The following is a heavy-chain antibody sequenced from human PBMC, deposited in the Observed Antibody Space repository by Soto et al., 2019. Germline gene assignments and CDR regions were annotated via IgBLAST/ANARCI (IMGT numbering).Heavy chain of an antibody. CDR2: IYYSGST. CDR1: GGSFSGYY. Sequence: SETLSLTCAVYGGSFSGYYWSWIRQPPGKGLEWIGYIYYSGSTNYNPSLKSRVTISVDTSKNQFSLKLSSVTAADTAVYYCARDYYDSSGYPYFDYWGQGTLVTVSS. J-gene: IGHJ4*02. D-gene: IGHD3-22*01. V-gene: IGHV4-59*01. CDR3: ARDYYDSSGYPYFDY.